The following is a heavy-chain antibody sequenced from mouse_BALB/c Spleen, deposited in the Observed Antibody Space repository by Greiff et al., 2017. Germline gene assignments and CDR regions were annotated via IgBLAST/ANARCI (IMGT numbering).Heavy chain of an antibody. D-gene: IGHD2-4*01. CDR2: IYPGDGDT. J-gene: IGHJ3*01. CDR3: ARREITTEDGFAY. Sequence: QVQLKQSGPELVKPGASVKISCKASGYAFSSSWMNWVKQRPGQGLEWIGRIYPGDGDTNYNGKFKGKATLTADKSSSTAYMQLSSLTSVDSAVYFCARREITTEDGFAYWGQGTLVTVSA. V-gene: IGHV1-82*01. CDR1: GYAFSSSW.